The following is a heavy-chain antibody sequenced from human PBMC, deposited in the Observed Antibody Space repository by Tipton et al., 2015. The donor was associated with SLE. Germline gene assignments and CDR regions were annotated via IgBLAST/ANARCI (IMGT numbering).Heavy chain of an antibody. J-gene: IGHJ6*03. V-gene: IGHV4-39*07. CDR2: IYYSGST. D-gene: IGHD3-3*01. CDR3: TRLQFIFAGLDV. Sequence: LRLSCTVSGGSISSSSYYWGWIRQPPGKGLEWIGSIYYSGSTYYNPSLKSRVTISADMSKNQFSLNLSSVTAADTAIYYCTRLQFIFAGLDVWGKGTTVTVSS. CDR1: GGSISSSSYY.